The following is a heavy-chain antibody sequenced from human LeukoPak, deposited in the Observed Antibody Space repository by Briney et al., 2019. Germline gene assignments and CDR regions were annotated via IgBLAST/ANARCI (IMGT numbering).Heavy chain of an antibody. V-gene: IGHV1-69*04. CDR2: IIPILGIA. Sequence: SVKVSCKASGYTFTSYYMHWVRQAPGQGLEWMGRIIPILGIANYAQKFQGRVTITADKSTSTAYMELSSLRSEDTAVYYCARDTAADDDSSGYYYHWGQGTLVTVSS. D-gene: IGHD3-22*01. CDR3: ARDTAADDDSSGYYYH. J-gene: IGHJ5*02. CDR1: GYTFTSYY.